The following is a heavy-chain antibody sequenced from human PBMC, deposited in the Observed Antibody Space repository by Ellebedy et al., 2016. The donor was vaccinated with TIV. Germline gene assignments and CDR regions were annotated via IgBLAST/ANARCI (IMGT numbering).Heavy chain of an antibody. V-gene: IGHV1-69*04. CDR1: GGTFSSYA. J-gene: IGHJ3*02. Sequence: AASVKVSCKASGGTFSSYAISWVRQAPGQGLEWMGRIIPILGIANYAQKFQGRVTITADKSTSTAYMELSSLRVDDTAVYYCARDTVQVPSGDVFDIWGQGTTVTVSS. CDR2: IIPILGIA. D-gene: IGHD1-1*01. CDR3: ARDTVQVPSGDVFDI.